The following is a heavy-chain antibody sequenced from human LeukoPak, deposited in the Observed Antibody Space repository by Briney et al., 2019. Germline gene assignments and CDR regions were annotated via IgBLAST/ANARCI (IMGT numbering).Heavy chain of an antibody. CDR1: GGSISSSSYY. D-gene: IGHD3-10*01. V-gene: IGHV4-39*01. CDR3: ARQGAPHYYGSGSYFYWFDP. Sequence: PSETLSLTCTVSGGSISSSSYYWGWIRQPPGKGLEWIGSIYYSGSTYYNPSLKSRVTISVDTSKNQFSLKLSSVTAADTAVYYCARQGAPHYYGSGSYFYWFDPWGQGTLVTVSS. CDR2: IYYSGST. J-gene: IGHJ5*02.